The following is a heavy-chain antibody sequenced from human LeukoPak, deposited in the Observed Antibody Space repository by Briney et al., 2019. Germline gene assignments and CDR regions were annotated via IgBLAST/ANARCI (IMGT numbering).Heavy chain of an antibody. CDR2: IYSTGST. D-gene: IGHD6-13*01. CDR1: GGSISSYC. J-gene: IGHJ4*02. CDR3: ATQIASAGTAGFDF. V-gene: IGHV4-4*07. Sequence: PSETLSLTCTVSGGSISSYCWSWIRQPAGKGLEWIGRIYSTGSTNYNPSLKSRVTMSVDTSKNQFSLRLRSVTAADTAVYYCATQIASAGTAGFDFWGQGALVTVSS.